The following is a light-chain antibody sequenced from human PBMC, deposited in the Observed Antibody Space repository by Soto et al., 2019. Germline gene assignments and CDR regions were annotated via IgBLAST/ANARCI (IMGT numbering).Light chain of an antibody. V-gene: IGLV2-14*01. CDR1: SSDVGNNNY. J-gene: IGLJ2*01. Sequence: QSVLTQPASVSGSPGQSITISCTGTSSDVGNNNYVSWYQQHSDKSPKLMISAVNKRPSGVSNRFSGSKSDNTASLTISGLHTEYEADYYCSSYTRTSSVVFGGGTKVTVL. CDR2: AVN. CDR3: SSYTRTSSVV.